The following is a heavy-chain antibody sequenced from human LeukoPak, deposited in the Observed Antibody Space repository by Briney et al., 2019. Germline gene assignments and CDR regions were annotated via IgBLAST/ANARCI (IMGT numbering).Heavy chain of an antibody. Sequence: ASVKVSCKASGYTFTDYYLHWVRQAPGQGLEWMGWINPNSGDTNYAQKFQGRATMTRDTSITTAYMELSRLRSDDTAVYFCASGWSITGWYNNWFDPWGQGTLVTVSS. CDR1: GYTFTDYY. J-gene: IGHJ5*02. V-gene: IGHV1-2*02. CDR3: ASGWSITGWYNNWFDP. D-gene: IGHD6-19*01. CDR2: INPNSGDT.